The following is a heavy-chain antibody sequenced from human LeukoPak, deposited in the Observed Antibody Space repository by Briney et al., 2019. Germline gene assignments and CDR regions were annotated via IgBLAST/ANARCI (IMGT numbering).Heavy chain of an antibody. J-gene: IGHJ5*02. V-gene: IGHV1-18*01. CDR2: FSGYNGNT. CDR3: ARMAYDILTGYFQPNWFDP. Sequence: GASVKVSCKASGYTFTNYGISWVRQAPGQGLEWMGWFSGYNGNTKYAQKLQGRVTMTTDTSTSTAYMQLRSLRSDDTAVYYCARMAYDILTGYFQPNWFDPWGQGTLVTVST. CDR1: GYTFTNYG. D-gene: IGHD3-9*01.